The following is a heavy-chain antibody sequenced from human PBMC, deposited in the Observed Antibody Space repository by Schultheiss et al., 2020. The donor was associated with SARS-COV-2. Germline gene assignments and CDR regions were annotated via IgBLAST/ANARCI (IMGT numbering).Heavy chain of an antibody. CDR3: AREDRSSSGNNWFDP. D-gene: IGHD6-13*01. CDR1: GGSISSSSYY. Sequence: SETLSLTCTVSGGSISSSSYYWGWIRQPPGKGLEWIGSIYYSGSTNYNPSLKSRVTISVDTSKNQFSLKLNSVTAADTAVYYCAREDRSSSGNNWFDPWGQGTLVTVSS. J-gene: IGHJ5*02. CDR2: IYYSGST. V-gene: IGHV4-39*07.